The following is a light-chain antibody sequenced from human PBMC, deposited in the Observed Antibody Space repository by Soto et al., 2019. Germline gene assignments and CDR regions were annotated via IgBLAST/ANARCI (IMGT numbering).Light chain of an antibody. CDR3: HQRQSWPRT. J-gene: IGKJ1*01. CDR1: QAFNTR. V-gene: IGKV3-11*01. Sequence: EIVLTQSPSTLSSFPGDRVTLSCRASQAFNTRLAWYQHKPGQAPRRLIYLTSNRAAGIPARFSGSGSGTDFTLTISDVEPEDFAVYSCHQRQSWPRTFGQGTKVDIK. CDR2: LTS.